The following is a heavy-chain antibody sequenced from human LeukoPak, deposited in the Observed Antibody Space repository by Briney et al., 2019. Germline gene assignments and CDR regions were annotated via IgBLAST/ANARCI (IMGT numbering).Heavy chain of an antibody. D-gene: IGHD3-3*01. J-gene: IGHJ4*02. Sequence: PGGSLRLSCTAFGFTFGDYAMSWVRQAPGKGPEWVGFIRRKANAGTTEYAASVEGRFTISRDDSKSIAYLQMNSLKTEDTAVYYCTSGLYYDSWSDLFDYWGQGTLVTVSS. V-gene: IGHV3-49*04. CDR3: TSGLYYDSWSDLFDY. CDR1: GFTFGDYA. CDR2: IRRKANAGTT.